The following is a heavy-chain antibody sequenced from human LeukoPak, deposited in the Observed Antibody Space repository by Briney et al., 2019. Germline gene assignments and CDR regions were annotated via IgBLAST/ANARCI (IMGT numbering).Heavy chain of an antibody. D-gene: IGHD3-9*01. Sequence: GGSLRLSCAASGFTFRTYYMSWVRQAPGKGPEWLASIKQDASEKYYLDSVKGRFTIFRDNAANTLYLQMNSLRVEDTAVYYCARRAPPRLRYFDWPYYYYYYGMDVWGQGTTVTVSS. CDR3: ARRAPPRLRYFDWPYYYYYYGMDV. CDR1: GFTFRTYY. V-gene: IGHV3-7*01. CDR2: IKQDASEK. J-gene: IGHJ6*02.